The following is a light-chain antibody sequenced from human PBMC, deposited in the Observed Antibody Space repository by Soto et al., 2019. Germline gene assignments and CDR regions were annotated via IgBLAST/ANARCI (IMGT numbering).Light chain of an antibody. CDR3: SSFTTSNTWI. CDR1: NSDVGTYNY. J-gene: IGLJ2*01. V-gene: IGLV2-14*01. CDR2: GVS. Sequence: QSALTQPASVSGSPGQSLTIPCTGTNSDVGTYNYVSWYQLHPGEAPKLMIYGVSHRPSGASNRFSGSKSGNTASLTISGLQTEDEADYYCSSFTTSNTWIFGGGTKLTVL.